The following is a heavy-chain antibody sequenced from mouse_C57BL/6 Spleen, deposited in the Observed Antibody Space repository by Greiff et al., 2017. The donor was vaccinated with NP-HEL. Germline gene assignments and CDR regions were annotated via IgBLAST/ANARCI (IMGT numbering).Heavy chain of an antibody. V-gene: IGHV14-1*01. CDR1: GFNIKDYY. CDR2: IDPEDGDT. Sequence: EVQLQQSGAELVRPGASVKLSCTASGFNIKDYYMHWVKQRPEQGLEWIGRIDPEDGDTEYAPKFQGKATMTADTSSNTAYLQLSSLTSEDTAVYYCTTAQATSYYYAMDYWGQGTSVTVSS. CDR3: TTAQATSYYYAMDY. D-gene: IGHD3-2*02. J-gene: IGHJ4*01.